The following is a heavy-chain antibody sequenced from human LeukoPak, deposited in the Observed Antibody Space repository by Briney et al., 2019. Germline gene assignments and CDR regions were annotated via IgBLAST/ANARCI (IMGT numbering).Heavy chain of an antibody. D-gene: IGHD6-19*01. J-gene: IGHJ6*03. CDR1: GYTFTSYY. Sequence: ASVKVSCKASGYTFTSYYMHWVRQAPGQGLEWMGIINPSGGSTSYAQKFQGRVTMTRNTSISTAYMELSSLRSEDAAVYYCARGRGSGWYEGYYYYYMDVWGKGTTVTISS. V-gene: IGHV1-46*01. CDR3: ARGRGSGWYEGYYYYYMDV. CDR2: INPSGGST.